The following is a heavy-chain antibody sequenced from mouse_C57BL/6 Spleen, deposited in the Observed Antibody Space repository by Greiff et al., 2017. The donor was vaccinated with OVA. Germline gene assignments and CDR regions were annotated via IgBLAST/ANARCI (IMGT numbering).Heavy chain of an antibody. D-gene: IGHD2-2*01. CDR1: GYTFTDYE. J-gene: IGHJ4*01. Sequence: VKLKQSGAELVRPGASVTLSCKASGYTFTDYEMHWVKQTPVHGLEWIGAIDPETGGTAYNQKFKGKAILTADKSSSTAYMELRSLTSEDSAVYYCTRGGYPYAMDYWGQGTSVTVSS. CDR2: IDPETGGT. V-gene: IGHV1-15*01. CDR3: TRGGYPYAMDY.